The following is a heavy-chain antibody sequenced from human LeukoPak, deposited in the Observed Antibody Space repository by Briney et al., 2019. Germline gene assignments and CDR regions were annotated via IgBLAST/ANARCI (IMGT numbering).Heavy chain of an antibody. CDR3: ARHYCSGGSCYISAFDY. CDR1: GGTFSSYA. D-gene: IGHD2-15*01. Sequence: GASVTVSCKASGGTFSSYAISWVRQAPGQGLEWMGRIIPILGIANYAQKFQGRVTITADKSTSTAYMELSSLRSEDTAVYYCARHYCSGGSCYISAFDYWGQGTLVTVSS. V-gene: IGHV1-69*04. J-gene: IGHJ4*02. CDR2: IIPILGIA.